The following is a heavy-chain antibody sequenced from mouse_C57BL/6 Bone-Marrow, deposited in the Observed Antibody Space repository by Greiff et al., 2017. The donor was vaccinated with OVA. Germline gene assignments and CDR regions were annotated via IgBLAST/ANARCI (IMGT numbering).Heavy chain of an antibody. V-gene: IGHV14-4*01. CDR3: TADGSYAMDY. Sequence: VQLQPSWAELVRPGASVKLSCTASGFNIKDDYMHWVKQRPEQGLEWIGWIDPENGDTEYASKFQGKATITADTSSNTAYLQLSSLTSEDTAVYYCTADGSYAMDYWGQGTSVTVSS. CDR2: IDPENGDT. CDR1: GFNIKDDY. J-gene: IGHJ4*01. D-gene: IGHD2-3*01.